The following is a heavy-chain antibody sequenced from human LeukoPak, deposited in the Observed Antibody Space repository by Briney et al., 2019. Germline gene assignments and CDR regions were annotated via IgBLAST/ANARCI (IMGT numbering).Heavy chain of an antibody. CDR1: GSSINGYY. Sequence: SSDTLSLTCTVSGSSINGYYWSCIRQPPGKALEWIGYIYYSGSTKYNPSLKSRVTISVDTSKNQFSLKLSSVTAADTAVYYCARQDGYSGYDGGFDSWGQGTLVTVSS. J-gene: IGHJ4*02. D-gene: IGHD5-12*01. CDR2: IYYSGST. V-gene: IGHV4-59*08. CDR3: ARQDGYSGYDGGFDS.